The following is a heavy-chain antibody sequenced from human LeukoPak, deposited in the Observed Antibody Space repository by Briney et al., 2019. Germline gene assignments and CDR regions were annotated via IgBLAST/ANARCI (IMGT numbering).Heavy chain of an antibody. CDR3: ARDLVPLYSYGTGGYFDL. V-gene: IGHV1-18*04. CDR2: ISAYNGNT. CDR1: GYTFTSYG. Sequence: GASVKVSCKASGYTFTSYGISWVRQAPGQGLEWMGWISAYNGNTNYALKLQGRVTMTTDTSTSTAYMELRSLRSDDTAVYYCARDLVPLYSYGTGGYFDLWGRGTLVTVSS. J-gene: IGHJ2*01. D-gene: IGHD5-18*01.